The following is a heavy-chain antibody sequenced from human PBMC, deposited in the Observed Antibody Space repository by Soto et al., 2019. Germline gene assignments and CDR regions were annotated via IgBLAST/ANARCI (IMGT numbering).Heavy chain of an antibody. CDR3: AKGRIYYYYYGVDV. V-gene: IGHV3-23*01. J-gene: IGHJ6*02. CDR1: GFTFSSCA. Sequence: AGGSLRLSCAASGFTFSSCAMGWVRQAPGKGLEWVSDIIDSGASTYYTDSVKGRFTISRDNSKSTLYLQMNSLRAEDTALYYCAKGRIYYYYYGVDVRGQGTTVTVSS. CDR2: IIDSGAST.